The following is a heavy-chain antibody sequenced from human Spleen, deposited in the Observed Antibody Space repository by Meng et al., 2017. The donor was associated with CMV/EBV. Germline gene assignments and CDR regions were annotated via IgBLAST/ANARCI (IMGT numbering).Heavy chain of an antibody. CDR1: GFTFSSYA. D-gene: IGHD5-12*01. J-gene: IGHJ5*02. Sequence: GGSLRLSCAASGFTFSSYAMHWVRQAPGKGLEWVAVISYDGSNKYYADSVKGRFTISRDNSKNTLYLQMNSLRAEDTAVYYCAKGQGKSDYDFGWFDPWGQGTLVTVSS. V-gene: IGHV3-30-3*01. CDR2: ISYDGSNK. CDR3: AKGQGKSDYDFGWFDP.